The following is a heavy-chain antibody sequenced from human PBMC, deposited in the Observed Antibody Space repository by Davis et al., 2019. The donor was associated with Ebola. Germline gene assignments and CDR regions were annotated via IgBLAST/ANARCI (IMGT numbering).Heavy chain of an antibody. D-gene: IGHD5-12*01. V-gene: IGHV3-43*02. Sequence: PGGSLRLSCAASGFTFSSYWMSWVRQAPGKGLEWVSLISGDGGSTYYADSVKGRFTISRDNSKNSLYLQMNSLRTEDTALYYCAKDRGEDIVATTWRGYYYYGMDVWGQGTTVTVSS. J-gene: IGHJ6*02. CDR1: GFTFSSYW. CDR3: AKDRGEDIVATTWRGYYYYGMDV. CDR2: ISGDGGST.